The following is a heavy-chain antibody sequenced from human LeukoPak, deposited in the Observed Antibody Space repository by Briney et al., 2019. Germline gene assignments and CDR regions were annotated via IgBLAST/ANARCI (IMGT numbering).Heavy chain of an antibody. CDR1: GFTFSSYG. Sequence: GGSLRLSCAASGFTFSSYGMHWVRQAPGKGLEWVAVISYDGSNKDYADSVKGRFTISRDNSKNTLYLQMNSLRAEDTAVYYCAKDRGSYSTTADSWGQGTLVTVSS. J-gene: IGHJ5*01. D-gene: IGHD1-26*01. V-gene: IGHV3-30*18. CDR3: AKDRGSYSTTADS. CDR2: ISYDGSNK.